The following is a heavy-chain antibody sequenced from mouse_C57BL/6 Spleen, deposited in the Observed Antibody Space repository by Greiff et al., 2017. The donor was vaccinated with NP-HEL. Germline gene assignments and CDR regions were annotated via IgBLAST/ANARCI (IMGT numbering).Heavy chain of an antibody. CDR1: GYTFTSYW. CDR2: INPSNGGT. J-gene: IGHJ2*01. CDR3: ARTGYSNYGTRFDY. D-gene: IGHD2-5*01. Sequence: QVQLQQPGTELVKPGASVKLSCKASGYTFTSYWMHWVKQRPGQGLEWIGNINPSNGGTNYNEKFKSKATLTVDKSSSTAYMQLSSLTSEVSAVYYCARTGYSNYGTRFDYWGQGTTLTVSS. V-gene: IGHV1-53*01.